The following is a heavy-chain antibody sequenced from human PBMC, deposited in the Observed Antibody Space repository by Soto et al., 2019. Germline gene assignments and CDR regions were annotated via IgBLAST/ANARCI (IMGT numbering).Heavy chain of an antibody. CDR1: GGTFSSYA. CDR3: ARDPGAYCGGDCYYDY. D-gene: IGHD2-21*02. Sequence: SVKVSCKASGGTFSSYAISWVRQAPGQGLEWMGGIIPIFGTANYAQKFQGRVTITADESTITAYMELSSLRSEDTAVFYCARDPGAYCGGDCYYDYWGQGTLVTVSS. V-gene: IGHV1-69*13. CDR2: IIPIFGTA. J-gene: IGHJ4*02.